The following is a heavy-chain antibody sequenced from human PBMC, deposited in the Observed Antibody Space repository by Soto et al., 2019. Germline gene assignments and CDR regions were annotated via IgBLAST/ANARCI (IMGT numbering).Heavy chain of an antibody. Sequence: QITLKESGPTLVKPTQTLTLTCTFSGFSLSTSGVGVGWIRQPPGKALEWLALIYWDDDKRYSPSLKSRHTNTKDTSKNQVVLTMTNMDPVDTATYYCALACITMVRGVISGFQDGMDVWGQGTTVTVSS. V-gene: IGHV2-5*02. CDR3: ALACITMVRGVISGFQDGMDV. D-gene: IGHD3-10*01. CDR1: GFSLSTSGVG. CDR2: IYWDDDK. J-gene: IGHJ6*02.